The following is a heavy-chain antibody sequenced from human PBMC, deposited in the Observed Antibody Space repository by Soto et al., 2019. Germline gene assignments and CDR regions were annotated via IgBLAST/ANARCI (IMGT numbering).Heavy chain of an antibody. J-gene: IGHJ6*02. CDR2: ISSSSSYI. V-gene: IGHV3-21*01. CDR1: GFTFSSYS. D-gene: IGHD3-22*01. Sequence: GGFLRLSCAASGFTFSSYSMNWVRQAPGKGLEWVSSISSSSSYIYYADSVKGRFTISRDDAKNSLYLQMNSLRAEDTAVYYCAREALRYYDSSGYYFAYYYYGMDVWGQGTTVTVSS. CDR3: AREALRYYDSSGYYFAYYYYGMDV.